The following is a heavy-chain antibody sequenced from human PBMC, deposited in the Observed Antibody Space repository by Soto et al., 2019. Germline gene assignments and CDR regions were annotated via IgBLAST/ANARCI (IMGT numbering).Heavy chain of an antibody. D-gene: IGHD3-3*01. Sequence: TLSLTCTVSGGSISSGGYYWSWIRQHPGKGLEWIGYIYYSGSTYYNPSLNSRVTISVDTSKNQFSLKLSSVTGADTAVYDCARVKPYYDFRSCNWFGPWGQGTLVTVSS. J-gene: IGHJ5*02. CDR3: ARVKPYYDFRSCNWFGP. CDR2: IYYSGST. CDR1: GGSISSGGYY. V-gene: IGHV4-31*03.